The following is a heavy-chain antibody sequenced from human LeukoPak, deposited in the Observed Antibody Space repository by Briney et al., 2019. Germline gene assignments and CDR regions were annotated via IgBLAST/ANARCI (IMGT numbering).Heavy chain of an antibody. CDR3: ARDRSEQQLVLTYWFDP. CDR2: INPNSGGT. D-gene: IGHD6-13*01. CDR1: GCTFTGYY. V-gene: IGHV1-2*02. J-gene: IGHJ5*02. Sequence: ASVKVSCKASGCTFTGYYMHWVRQAPGQGLEWMGWINPNSGGTNYAQKFQGRVTMTRDTSISTAYMELSRLRSDDTAVYYCARDRSEQQLVLTYWFDPWGQGTLVTVSS.